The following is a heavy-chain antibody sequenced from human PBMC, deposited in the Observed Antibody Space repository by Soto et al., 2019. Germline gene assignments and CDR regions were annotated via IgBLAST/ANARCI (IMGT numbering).Heavy chain of an antibody. J-gene: IGHJ4*02. Sequence: PGGSLRLSCEASGFTFNKYSMHWVRQPPGKGLEWRAAIWYDGTQKYYADSVKGRFIISRDNSKKTLYLEMNSLRAEDTAVYYCARAGGTTVTGLWHFDSWGQGTLLTVSS. CDR2: IWYDGTQK. D-gene: IGHD4-17*01. CDR1: GFTFNKYS. V-gene: IGHV3-33*01. CDR3: ARAGGTTVTGLWHFDS.